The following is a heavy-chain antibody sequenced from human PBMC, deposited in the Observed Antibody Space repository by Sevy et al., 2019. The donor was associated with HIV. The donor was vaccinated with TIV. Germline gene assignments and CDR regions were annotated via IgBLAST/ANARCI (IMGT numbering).Heavy chain of an antibody. CDR2: IWYDGNNK. CDR1: GFYFG. Sequence: GGSLRLSCTASGFYFGIHWVRQAPGKGLEWVALIWYDGNNKDYADSVKGRFTISRDNSKNTVFLQMNSLRAEDTGMYYCARWGNSSGIDYWGQGTLVTVSS. V-gene: IGHV3-33*01. J-gene: IGHJ4*02. CDR3: ARWGNSSGIDY. D-gene: IGHD3-22*01.